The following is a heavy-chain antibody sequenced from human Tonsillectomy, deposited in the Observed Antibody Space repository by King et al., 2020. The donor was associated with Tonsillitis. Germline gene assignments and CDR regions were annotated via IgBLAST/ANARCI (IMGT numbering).Heavy chain of an antibody. CDR1: GFIFSNYA. CDR2: ISGSGGTT. J-gene: IGHJ5*02. CDR3: AREIIAAPRGWFDP. V-gene: IGHV3-23*04. D-gene: IGHD6-6*01. Sequence: VQLVESGGGLVQPGGSLRLSCAASGFIFSNYAMSWVRQAPGKGLEWVSSISGSGGTTYYIDSVKARVTISRDNSKNTLYLQMNSLRAEDTAVYYCAREIIAAPRGWFDPWGQGTLVTASS.